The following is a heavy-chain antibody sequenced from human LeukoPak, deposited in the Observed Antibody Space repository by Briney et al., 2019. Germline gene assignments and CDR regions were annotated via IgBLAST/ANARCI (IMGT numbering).Heavy chain of an antibody. D-gene: IGHD4-11*01. CDR2: MNPNSGDT. Sequence: ASVKVSCKASGSTFSSYDINWVRQATGQGLEWMGWMNPNSGDTGYTQRFQGRVTMTRDTSISTAYMELNSLRAEDTAVYYCATSDDSPGTYWGQGTLVTVSS. CDR3: ATSDDSPGTY. J-gene: IGHJ4*02. CDR1: GSTFSSYD. V-gene: IGHV1-8*02.